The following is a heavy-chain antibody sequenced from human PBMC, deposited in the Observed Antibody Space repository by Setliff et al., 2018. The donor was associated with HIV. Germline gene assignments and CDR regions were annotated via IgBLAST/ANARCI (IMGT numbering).Heavy chain of an antibody. CDR1: GFTFSSYA. J-gene: IGHJ4*02. D-gene: IGHD2-15*01. Sequence: GGSLRLSCAASGFTFSSYAMSWVRQVPGKGLVWVSRIDTDGSITSYADSVKGRFTISRDNAKSTLYLQMNNLRAEDTALYYCATDVAGKYDYWGQGTLVTVSS. V-gene: IGHV3-74*01. CDR3: ATDVAGKYDY. CDR2: IDTDGSIT.